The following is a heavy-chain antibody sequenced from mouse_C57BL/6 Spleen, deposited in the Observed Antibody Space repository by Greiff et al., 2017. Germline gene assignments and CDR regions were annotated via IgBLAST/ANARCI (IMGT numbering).Heavy chain of an antibody. D-gene: IGHD2-12*01. J-gene: IGHJ1*03. CDR3: ARYELEVDGGYFDV. Sequence: QVHVKQPGAELVKPGASVKLSCKASGYTFTSYWMHWVKQRPGRGLEWIGRIDPNSGGTKYNEKFKSKATLTVDKPSSTAYMQLSSLTSEDSAVYYCARYELEVDGGYFDVWGTGTTLTVSS. CDR2: IDPNSGGT. V-gene: IGHV1-72*01. CDR1: GYTFTSYW.